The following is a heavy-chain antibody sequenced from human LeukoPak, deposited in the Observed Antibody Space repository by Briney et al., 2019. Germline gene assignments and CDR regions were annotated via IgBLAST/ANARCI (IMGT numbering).Heavy chain of an antibody. CDR1: GVNVRGNY. J-gene: IGHJ4*02. V-gene: IGHV3-66*01. D-gene: IGHD4-17*01. CDR2: IYTDGNT. Sequence: GASLRLSCAASGVNVRGNYWHWVRQAPGKAPEWVSLIYTDGNTHYAPSVKGRFTFSRDDSRNTFYLQMNNLRVEDTALYHCVYGDYPLPYWGQGALVVVS. CDR3: VYGDYPLPY.